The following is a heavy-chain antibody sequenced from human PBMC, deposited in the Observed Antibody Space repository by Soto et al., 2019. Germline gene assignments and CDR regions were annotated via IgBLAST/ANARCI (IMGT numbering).Heavy chain of an antibody. CDR1: GLTLGDYA. J-gene: IGHJ4*02. D-gene: IGHD1-26*01. Sequence: GGSLRLSCEASGLTLGDYAMSWFRQAPWKGLEWVGFIKTKTYGATTEYAASVKGRFTISRDDSKGIAYLQMNSLKTEDTAVYYCTRVGRWGLLRFGSDYWGQGTPVTVSS. V-gene: IGHV3-49*03. CDR3: TRVGRWGLLRFGSDY. CDR2: IKTKTYGATT.